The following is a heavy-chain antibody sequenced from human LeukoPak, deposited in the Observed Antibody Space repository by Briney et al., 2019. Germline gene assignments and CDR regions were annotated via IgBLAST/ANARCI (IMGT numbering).Heavy chain of an antibody. V-gene: IGHV4-59*10. CDR3: ARLTHYDSTGYYPRYYMDV. D-gene: IGHD3-22*01. CDR1: GFSIINYY. CDR2: IYISGSK. Sequence: SETLSLTCAVSGFSIINYYWSWIRQAAGTGLEWVARIYISGSKIYNPYLQSRLSMSADTYKNKFFLRLIYVSAADTAVYYYARLTHYDSTGYYPRYYMDVWGKGITVTVSS. J-gene: IGHJ6*03.